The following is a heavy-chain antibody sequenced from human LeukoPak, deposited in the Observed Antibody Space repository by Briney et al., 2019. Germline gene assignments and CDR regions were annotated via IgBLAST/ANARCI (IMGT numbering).Heavy chain of an antibody. CDR2: ISAYKGNT. CDR3: ARKSGYSSNYGDY. Sequence: ASVKVSCKASGYTFSSYGISWVRQAPGQGLEWLGWISAYKGNTKYAQKLQDRVTMTTDTSTSTAYMELRSLRSDDTAVYYCARKSGYSSNYGDYWGQGTLVTVSS. CDR1: GYTFSSYG. D-gene: IGHD6-13*01. J-gene: IGHJ4*02. V-gene: IGHV1-18*01.